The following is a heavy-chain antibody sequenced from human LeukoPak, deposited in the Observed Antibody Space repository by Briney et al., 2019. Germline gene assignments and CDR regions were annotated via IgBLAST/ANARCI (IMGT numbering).Heavy chain of an antibody. D-gene: IGHD6-13*01. V-gene: IGHV3-48*01. Sequence: GGSLRLSCAAFGFTFSSSAMNWVRQAPGKGLEWVSYISGGSSTIHYADSVKGRFTLSRDNSKNTVYLQMNSLRAEDTAVYYCARESWAAPGRSLDCWGQGTLVTVSS. CDR2: ISGGSSTI. CDR1: GFTFSSSA. J-gene: IGHJ4*02. CDR3: ARESWAAPGRSLDC.